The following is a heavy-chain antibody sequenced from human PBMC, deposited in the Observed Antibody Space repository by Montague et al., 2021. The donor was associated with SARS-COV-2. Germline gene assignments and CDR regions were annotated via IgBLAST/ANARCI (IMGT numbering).Heavy chain of an antibody. J-gene: IGHJ4*02. Sequence: PALVKPTQTLTLTCTFSGFSLSTSGVGVSWIRQPPGKALEWLALIYWDDDKHYTPSLKSRLTITKDTSKNQVVLTMTNMDPVDTATYFCAHKGRGCCSCAFDVWGRGTLVNVSS. CDR1: GFSLSTSGVG. CDR3: AHKGRGCCSCAFDV. V-gene: IGHV2-5*02. CDR2: IYWDDDK. D-gene: IGHD2-15*01.